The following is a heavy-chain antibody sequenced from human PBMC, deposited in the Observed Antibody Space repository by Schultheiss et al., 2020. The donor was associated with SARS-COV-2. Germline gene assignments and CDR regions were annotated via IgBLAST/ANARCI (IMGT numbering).Heavy chain of an antibody. D-gene: IGHD3-9*01. CDR2: INHSGST. J-gene: IGHJ4*02. Sequence: SETLSLTCAVYGGSFSGYYWSWIRQPPGKGLEWIGEINHSGSTNYNPSLKSRVTMSVDTSKNQFSLKLSSVTAADTAVYYCARSTPARYPKHVGYWGQGTLVTVSS. CDR3: ARSTPARYPKHVGY. CDR1: GGSFSGYY. V-gene: IGHV4-34*01.